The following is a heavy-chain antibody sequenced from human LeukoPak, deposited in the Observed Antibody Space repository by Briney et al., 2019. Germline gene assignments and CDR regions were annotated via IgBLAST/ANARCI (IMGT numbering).Heavy chain of an antibody. CDR2: ISGSGGST. V-gene: IGHV3-23*01. J-gene: IGHJ4*02. CDR1: GFTFSSYG. D-gene: IGHD3-9*01. Sequence: PGGTLRLSCAASGFTFSSYGMSWVRQAPGKGLEWVSAISGSGGSTYYADSVKGRFTISRDNAKNSLYLQMNSLRAEDTAVYYCAKGLSVLRYFDWDDYWGQGTLVTVSS. CDR3: AKGLSVLRYFDWDDY.